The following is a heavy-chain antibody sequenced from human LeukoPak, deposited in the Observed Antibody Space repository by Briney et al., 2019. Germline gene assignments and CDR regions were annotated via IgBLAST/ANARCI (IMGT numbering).Heavy chain of an antibody. CDR2: INPNSGGT. Sequence: ASVKVSCKASGYTFTVYYMHWVRQAPGQGLEWMGWINPNSGGTNYAQKFQGRVTMTRDTSISTAYMELSRLRSDDTAVYYCARVLSGVSSSSDPPDYWGQGTLVTVSS. CDR3: ARVLSGVSSSSDPPDY. V-gene: IGHV1-2*02. J-gene: IGHJ4*02. D-gene: IGHD6-6*01. CDR1: GYTFTVYY.